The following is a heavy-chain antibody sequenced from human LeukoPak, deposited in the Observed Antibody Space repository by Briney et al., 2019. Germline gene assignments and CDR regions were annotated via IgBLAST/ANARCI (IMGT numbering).Heavy chain of an antibody. CDR3: AREGWDLNALDI. CDR1: GFTFSSYN. D-gene: IGHD1-26*01. V-gene: IGHV3-21*01. CDR2: ISSSSNYI. Sequence: GGSLRLSCAASGFTFSSYNMYWVRQAPGKGLEWVSSISSSSNYIYYADSMKGRFTISRDNAKNSLYLQMNSLRVEDTAVYYCAREGWDLNALDIWGQGTMVTVSP. J-gene: IGHJ3*02.